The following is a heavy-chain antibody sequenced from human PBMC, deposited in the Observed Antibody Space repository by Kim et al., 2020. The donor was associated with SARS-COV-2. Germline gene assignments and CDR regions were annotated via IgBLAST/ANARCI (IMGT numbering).Heavy chain of an antibody. CDR3: ARVLADYGMDV. V-gene: IGHV1-69*01. D-gene: IGHD6-13*01. CDR2: A. Sequence: ANYAQKFQGRVTMTADESTSTAYMELSSLRAEDTAVYYCARVLADYGMDVWGQGTTVTVSS. J-gene: IGHJ6*02.